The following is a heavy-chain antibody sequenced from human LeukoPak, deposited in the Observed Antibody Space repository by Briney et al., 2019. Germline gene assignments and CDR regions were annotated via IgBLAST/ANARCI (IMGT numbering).Heavy chain of an antibody. Sequence: GGSLRLSCAASGFTFNNYAMSWVRQAPGKGLEWVSAISDSGTYTYYAGSVKGRFTISRDNSKNTLYLQMNSLRAEDTAVYYCARQDPYSSGWYPWGQGTLVTVSS. D-gene: IGHD6-19*01. CDR1: GFTFNNYA. CDR3: ARQDPYSSGWYP. J-gene: IGHJ5*02. CDR2: ISDSGTYT. V-gene: IGHV3-23*01.